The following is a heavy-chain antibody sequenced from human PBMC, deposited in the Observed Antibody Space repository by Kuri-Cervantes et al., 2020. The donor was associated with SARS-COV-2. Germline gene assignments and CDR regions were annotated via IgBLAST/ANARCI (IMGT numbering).Heavy chain of an antibody. J-gene: IGHJ4*02. CDR1: GGPISSYY. D-gene: IGHD1-1*01. CDR2: IYYSGST. Sequence: SETLSLTCTVSGGPISSYYWSWIRQPPGKGLEWIGYIYYSGSTNYNPSLKSRVTISVDTSKNQFSLKLSSVTAADTAVYYCARGQREYNWNFDYWGQGTLVTVSS. CDR3: ARGQREYNWNFDY. V-gene: IGHV4-59*12.